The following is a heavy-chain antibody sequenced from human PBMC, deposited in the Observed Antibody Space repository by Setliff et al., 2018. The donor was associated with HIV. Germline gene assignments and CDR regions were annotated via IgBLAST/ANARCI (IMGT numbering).Heavy chain of an antibody. CDR2: ISSTSSYI. CDR1: GFTFSSYS. D-gene: IGHD6-19*01. CDR3: ARDSPQVRIAVAGTTGQDY. V-gene: IGHV3-21*01. J-gene: IGHJ4*02. Sequence: GGSLRLSCAASGFTFSSYSMNWVRQAPGKGLEWVSSISSTSSYIYYADSVKGRFTISRDNAKNSLYLQMNSLRAEDTAVYYCARDSPQVRIAVAGTTGQDYWGQGTLVTV.